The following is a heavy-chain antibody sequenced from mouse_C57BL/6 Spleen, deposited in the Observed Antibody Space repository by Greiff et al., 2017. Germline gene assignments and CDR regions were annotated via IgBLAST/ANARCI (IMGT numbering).Heavy chain of an antibody. D-gene: IGHD1-1*02. V-gene: IGHV1-74*01. J-gene: IGHJ2*01. CDR1: GYTFTSYW. CDR3: AIGGAMGWCTFDY. Sequence: QVQLQQPGAELVKPGASVKVSCKASGYTFTSYWMHWVKQRPGQGLEWIGRIHPSDSDTNYTQKFKGKAKLTVDKSSSTTYMQLSSLTSEDSAVYYCAIGGAMGWCTFDYWGQGTTLTVSS. CDR2: IHPSDSDT.